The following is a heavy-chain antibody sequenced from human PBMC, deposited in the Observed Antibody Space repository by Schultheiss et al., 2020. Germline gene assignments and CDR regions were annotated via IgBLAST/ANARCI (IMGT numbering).Heavy chain of an antibody. D-gene: IGHD3-3*01. CDR3: TTGASGYHVDY. V-gene: IGHV3-15*01. J-gene: IGHJ4*02. Sequence: GGSLRLSCAASGFTFSNAWMSWVRQAPGMGLEWVGRIKSKTDGGTTDYAAPVKGRFTISRDDSKNTLYLQMNSLKTEDTAVYYCTTGASGYHVDYWGQGTLVTVSS. CDR2: IKSKTDGGTT. CDR1: GFTFSNAW.